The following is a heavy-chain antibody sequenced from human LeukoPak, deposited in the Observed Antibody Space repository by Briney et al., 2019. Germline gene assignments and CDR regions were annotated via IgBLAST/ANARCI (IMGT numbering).Heavy chain of an antibody. CDR2: INPSGGST. V-gene: IGHV1-46*01. Sequence: GASVKVSCKASGYTFTSYYMHWVRQAPGQGLEWMGIINPSGGSTSYAQKFQGRVTMTRDMSTSTAYMELRSLRSDDTAVYYCARAGLAVAGTEYYFDYWGQGTLVTVSS. CDR3: ARAGLAVAGTEYYFDY. D-gene: IGHD6-19*01. CDR1: GYTFTSYY. J-gene: IGHJ4*02.